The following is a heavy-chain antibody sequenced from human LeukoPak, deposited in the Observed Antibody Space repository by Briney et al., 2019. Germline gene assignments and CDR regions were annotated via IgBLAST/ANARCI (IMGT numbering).Heavy chain of an antibody. J-gene: IGHJ4*02. CDR2: INAGNGNT. Sequence: ASVKVSCKASGYTFTSYAMHWVRQAPGQRLEWMGWINAGNGNTKYSQKFQGRVTITRDTSASTAYMELSSLRSEDTAVYYCARMGYYYDSSGYYQYFDYWGQGTLVTVSS. V-gene: IGHV1-3*01. CDR3: ARMGYYYDSSGYYQYFDY. CDR1: GYTFTSYA. D-gene: IGHD3-22*01.